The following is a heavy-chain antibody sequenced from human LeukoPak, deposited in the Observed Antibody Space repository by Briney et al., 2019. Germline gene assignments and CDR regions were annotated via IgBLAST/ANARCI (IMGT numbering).Heavy chain of an antibody. CDR3: ARGLYSSSWYRADYYYYYMDV. CDR2: IIPIFGTA. V-gene: IGHV1-69*05. J-gene: IGHJ6*03. D-gene: IGHD6-13*01. CDR1: GGTFSSYA. Sequence: GASVKVSCKASGGTFSSYAISWVRQAPGQGLEWMGGIIPIFGTANYAQKFQGRVTITRNTSISTAYMELSSLRSEDTAVYYCARGLYSSSWYRADYYYYYMDVWGKGTTVTVSS.